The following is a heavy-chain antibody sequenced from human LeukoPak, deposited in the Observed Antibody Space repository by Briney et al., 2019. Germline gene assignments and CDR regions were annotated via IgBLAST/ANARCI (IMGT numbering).Heavy chain of an antibody. CDR1: GGSISSSSYY. D-gene: IGHD3-22*01. J-gene: IGHJ4*02. CDR3: ARWGIDYYDSFDY. CDR2: IYYSGST. V-gene: IGHV4-39*01. Sequence: PSETLSLTGTVSGGSISSSSYYWGWIRQPPGKGLEWIGSIYYSGSTYYNPSLKSRVTISVDTSKNQFSLKLRSVTAADTAVYYCARWGIDYYDSFDYWGQGTLVTVSS.